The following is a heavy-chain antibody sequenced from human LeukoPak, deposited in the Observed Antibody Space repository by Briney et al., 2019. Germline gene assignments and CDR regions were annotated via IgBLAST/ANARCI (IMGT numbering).Heavy chain of an antibody. CDR1: GGTFSSYA. Sequence: VASVKVSCKASGGTFSSYAISWVRQAPGQGLEWMGGIIPIFGTANYAQKFQGRVTITTDESTSTAYMELSSLRSEDTAVYYCARVIMTTPQYYFDYWGQGTLVTVSS. CDR2: IIPIFGTA. CDR3: ARVIMTTPQYYFDY. V-gene: IGHV1-69*05. J-gene: IGHJ4*02. D-gene: IGHD4-17*01.